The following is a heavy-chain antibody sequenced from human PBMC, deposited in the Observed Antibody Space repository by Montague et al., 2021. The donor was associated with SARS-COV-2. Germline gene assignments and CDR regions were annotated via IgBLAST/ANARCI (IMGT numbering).Heavy chain of an antibody. Sequence: SLRLSCAASGFTFSNFAMSWVRQAPGKGLEWVSAISISGGSTYYXDSXKGRFTISRDNSKNTLFLQMNSLRAEDTAVYYCAKGSVVVVAATDLDYWGQGTMVTVSS. CDR2: ISISGGST. CDR1: GFTFSNFA. D-gene: IGHD2-15*01. V-gene: IGHV3-23*01. CDR3: AKGSVVVVAATDLDY. J-gene: IGHJ3*01.